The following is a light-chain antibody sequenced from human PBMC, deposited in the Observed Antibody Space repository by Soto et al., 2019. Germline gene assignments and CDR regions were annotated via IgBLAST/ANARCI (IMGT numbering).Light chain of an antibody. Sequence: IQLTQSPSTLSASVGDRVTITCRASQSISSWLAWYQQKPGKAPKLLSYKASSLESGVPSRFSGSGSGTEFTLTISSLQPEDFATYYCQQSYSTPLTFGGGTKVDIK. CDR3: QQSYSTPLT. J-gene: IGKJ4*01. CDR2: KAS. V-gene: IGKV1-5*03. CDR1: QSISSW.